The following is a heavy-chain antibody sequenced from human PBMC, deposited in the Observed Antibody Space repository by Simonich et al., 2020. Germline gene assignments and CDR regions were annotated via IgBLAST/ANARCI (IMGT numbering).Heavy chain of an antibody. D-gene: IGHD5-12*01. J-gene: IGHJ3*02. Sequence: EVQLVESGGGLVQPGGSLRLSCAASGFTFSSYSMNWVRQAPGKGLEWVSYIRSSSSTIYYADSGKGRFTISRDNAKNSLYLQMNSLRAEDTAVYYCARDSSYYAFDIWGQGTMVTVSS. CDR2: IRSSSSTI. V-gene: IGHV3-48*01. CDR1: GFTFSSYS. CDR3: ARDSSYYAFDI.